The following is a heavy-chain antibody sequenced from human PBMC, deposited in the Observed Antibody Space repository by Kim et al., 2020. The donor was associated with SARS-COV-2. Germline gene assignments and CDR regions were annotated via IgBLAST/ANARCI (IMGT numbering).Heavy chain of an antibody. D-gene: IGHD6-13*01. CDR1: GYTFTSYA. CDR2: SNAGNGNT. V-gene: IGHV1-3*02. CDR3: ARGYSSSWYVDQYFDY. Sequence: ASVKVSCKASGYTFTSYAMHWVRQAPGQRLEWMGWSNAGNGNTKYSQEFQGRVTITRDTSASTAYMELSSLRSEDMAVYYCARGYSSSWYVDQYFDYWGQGTLVTVSS. J-gene: IGHJ4*02.